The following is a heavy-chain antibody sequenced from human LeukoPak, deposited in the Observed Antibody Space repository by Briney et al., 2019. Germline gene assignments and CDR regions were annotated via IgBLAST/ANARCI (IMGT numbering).Heavy chain of an antibody. Sequence: GGSLRLSCAASGFTFSDYYMSWVRQAPGKGLEWVSAISGSGGSTYYADSVKGRFTISRDNSKNTLYLQMNSLRAEDTAVYYCAKDGLGPPPWELGGTYYFDYWGQGTLVTVSS. J-gene: IGHJ4*02. CDR3: AKDGLGPPPWELGGTYYFDY. D-gene: IGHD1-26*01. CDR2: ISGSGGST. CDR1: GFTFSDYY. V-gene: IGHV3-23*01.